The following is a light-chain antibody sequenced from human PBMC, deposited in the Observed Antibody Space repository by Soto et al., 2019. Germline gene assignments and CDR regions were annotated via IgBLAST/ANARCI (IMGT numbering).Light chain of an antibody. CDR2: KNN. CDR3: EAWDDSLSGFYV. J-gene: IGLJ1*01. V-gene: IGLV1-47*01. CDR1: NSHIGSND. Sequence: QSVLTQPPSASGPPGQRVTISCSGSNSHIGSNDVHWYQQLPGTAPKLLIYKNNQRHSGVLDGFFGSKSGTADSLAISGLRYEDEADYYCEAWDDSLSGFYVFGTGTKVTLL.